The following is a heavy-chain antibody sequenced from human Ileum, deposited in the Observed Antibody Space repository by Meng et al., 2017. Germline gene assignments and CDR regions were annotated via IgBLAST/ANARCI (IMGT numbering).Heavy chain of an antibody. V-gene: IGHV4-4*02. CDR3: ARHIAVSGTRGFDS. CDR1: VPPTGIGHG. J-gene: IGHJ4*02. CDR2: MYPIGTT. Sequence: HPQACRPELVPHSSALPCLCPLSVPPTGIGHGLRWGRHPPGTGLCWIGEMYPIGTTQYTPSLKSRVTISMDTSKNQLSLKLSSVAAADTAVYYFARHIAVSGTRGFDSWGQGTLVTVSS. D-gene: IGHD6-19*01.